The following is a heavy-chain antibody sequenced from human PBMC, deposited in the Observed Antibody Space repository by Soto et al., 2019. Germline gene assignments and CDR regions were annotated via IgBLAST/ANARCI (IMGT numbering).Heavy chain of an antibody. CDR2: IWYDGSNK. CDR1: GFTFSSYG. D-gene: IGHD2-15*01. V-gene: IGHV3-33*01. CDR3: ATDSAVVVAATDAFDI. J-gene: IGHJ3*02. Sequence: QVQLVESGGGVVQPGRSLRLSCAASGFTFSSYGMHWVRQAPGKGLEWVAVIWYDGSNKYYADSVKGRFTISRDNSKNTLYLQMNSLRAEDTAVYYCATDSAVVVAATDAFDIWGQGTMVTVSS.